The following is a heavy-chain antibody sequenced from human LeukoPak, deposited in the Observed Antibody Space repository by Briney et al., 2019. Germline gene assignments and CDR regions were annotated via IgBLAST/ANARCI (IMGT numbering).Heavy chain of an antibody. Sequence: GGSLRLSCAASGFTFSSYAMHWVRQAPGKGLEWVAVISYDGSNKYYADSVKGRFTISRDNSKNTLYLQMNSLRAEDTAVYYCARKATMVRGENWFDPWGQGTLVTVSS. CDR2: ISYDGSNK. J-gene: IGHJ5*02. CDR3: ARKATMVRGENWFDP. CDR1: GFTFSSYA. V-gene: IGHV3-30-3*01. D-gene: IGHD3-10*01.